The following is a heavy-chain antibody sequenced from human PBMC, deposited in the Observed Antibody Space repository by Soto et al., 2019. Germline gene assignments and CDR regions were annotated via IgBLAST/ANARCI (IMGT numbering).Heavy chain of an antibody. V-gene: IGHV6-1*01. Sequence: PSQTLSLTSAISGDSVSSNSAAWNWIRQSPSRGLEWLGRTYYRSKWYNDYAVSVKSRITITPDTSKNQFSLQLNSVTPEDTAVYYCPSPSDKRYYDFWSGYRYYCYGMDVWGQGTSVTVSS. CDR1: GDSVSSNSAA. CDR3: PSPSDKRYYDFWSGYRYYCYGMDV. D-gene: IGHD3-3*01. CDR2: TYYRSKWYN. J-gene: IGHJ6*02.